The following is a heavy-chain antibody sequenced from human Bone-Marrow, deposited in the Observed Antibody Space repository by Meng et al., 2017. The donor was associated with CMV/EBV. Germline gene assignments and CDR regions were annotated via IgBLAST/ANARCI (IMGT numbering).Heavy chain of an antibody. D-gene: IGHD4-17*01. Sequence: ASVKVSCKASTNTLTTYGISWVRQAPGQGLEWMGWINAHSGNTKYAQKGQDRVTMTTDTSTTITYMELRSLRTDDTSVSYCARDRGYADARWFAPWGQGTLVPVSS. V-gene: IGHV1-18*04. CDR1: TNTLTTYG. CDR3: ARDRGYADARWFAP. J-gene: IGHJ5*02. CDR2: INAHSGNT.